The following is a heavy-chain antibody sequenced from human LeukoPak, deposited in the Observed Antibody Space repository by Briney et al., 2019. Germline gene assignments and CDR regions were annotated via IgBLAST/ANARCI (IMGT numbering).Heavy chain of an antibody. J-gene: IGHJ4*02. V-gene: IGHV4-39*07. Sequence: SETLSLTCTVSGGSISSSSYYWGWIRQPPGEGLEWIGNIYYSGSTYSNPSLKSRVTISVDTSKNQFSLKLSSVTAADTAVYYCARSLYYGSGSSILDFDYWGQGTLVTVSS. CDR3: ARSLYYGSGSSILDFDY. CDR2: IYYSGST. CDR1: GGSISSSSYY. D-gene: IGHD3-10*01.